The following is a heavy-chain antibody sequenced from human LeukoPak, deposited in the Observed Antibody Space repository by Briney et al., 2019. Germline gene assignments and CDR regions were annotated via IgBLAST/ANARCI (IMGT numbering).Heavy chain of an antibody. Sequence: SETLSLTCAVSGGSISRSNWWNWVRQPPGKGLEWIGEFSHSGIKYNPSLKSRLTISVDKSKNQLSLKLSSVTAADTAVYYCASSQTRYYGSRYDYWGQGTLVTVSS. CDR3: ASSQTRYYGSRYDY. CDR2: FSHSGI. J-gene: IGHJ4*02. CDR1: GGSISRSNW. V-gene: IGHV4-4*02. D-gene: IGHD3-10*01.